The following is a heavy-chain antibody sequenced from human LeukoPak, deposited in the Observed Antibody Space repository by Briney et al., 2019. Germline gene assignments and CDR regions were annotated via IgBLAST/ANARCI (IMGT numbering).Heavy chain of an antibody. V-gene: IGHV4-61*02. Sequence: SETLSLTCTVSGGSISSGDFYWSWIRQPAGKGLEWIGRIYTSGSTNYNPSLQSRVTISVDTSKNQFSLKLSSVTAADTAVYYCARDGYYYDSSGYPDYYYMDVWGKGTTVTVSS. CDR3: ARDGYYYDSSGYPDYYYMDV. J-gene: IGHJ6*03. D-gene: IGHD3-22*01. CDR2: IYTSGST. CDR1: GGSISSGDFY.